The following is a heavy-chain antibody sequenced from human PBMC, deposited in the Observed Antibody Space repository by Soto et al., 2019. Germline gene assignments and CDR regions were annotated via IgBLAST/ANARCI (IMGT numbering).Heavy chain of an antibody. CDR1: GFTFSSYW. CDR3: ARVEGSSSWYKYYYYYYGMDV. J-gene: IGHJ6*02. CDR2: IKQDGSEK. Sequence: GGSLRLSCAASGFTFSSYWMSWVRQAPGKGLEWVANIKQDGSEKYYVDSVKGRFTISRDNAKNSLYLQMNSLRAEDTAVYYCARVEGSSSWYKYYYYYYGMDVWGQGTTVTVSS. D-gene: IGHD6-13*01. V-gene: IGHV3-7*01.